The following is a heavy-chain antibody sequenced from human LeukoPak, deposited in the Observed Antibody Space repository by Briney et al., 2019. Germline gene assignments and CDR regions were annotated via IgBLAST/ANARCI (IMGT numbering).Heavy chain of an antibody. V-gene: IGHV3-23*01. CDR2: INSSGGST. CDR3: AKDDSADAATADFDY. D-gene: IGHD6-13*01. Sequence: PGGSLRLSCAASGFTFDSYAMNWVRQAPGKGLEWVSAINSSGGSTYYAHSVKGRFTISRDNSKNTLYLQMNSLRAEDTAVYYCAKDDSADAATADFDYWGQGTLVTVSS. CDR1: GFTFDSYA. J-gene: IGHJ4*02.